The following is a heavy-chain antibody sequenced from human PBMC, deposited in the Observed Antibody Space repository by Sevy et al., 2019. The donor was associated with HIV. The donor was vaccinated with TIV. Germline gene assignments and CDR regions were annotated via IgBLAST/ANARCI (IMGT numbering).Heavy chain of an antibody. J-gene: IGHJ3*02. CDR3: ANNFRDRDAFDI. CDR1: GFTFSSYA. CDR2: ISGSGGST. Sequence: GGSLRLSCAASGFTFSSYAMSWVRQAPGKELEWVSAISGSGGSTYYADSVKGRFTISRDNSKNTLYLQMNSLRAEDTAVYYCANNFRDRDAFDIWGQGTMVTVSS. V-gene: IGHV3-23*01.